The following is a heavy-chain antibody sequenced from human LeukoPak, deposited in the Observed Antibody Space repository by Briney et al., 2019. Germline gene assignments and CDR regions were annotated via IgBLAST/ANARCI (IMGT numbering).Heavy chain of an antibody. Sequence: PGGSLRLSCAASGFTFSSYGMHWVRQAPGKGLEWVAFIRYDGSNKYYADSVKGRFTISRDNSKNTLYLQMNSLRAEDTAVYYCAKDRGEHYVSSGYYRWFDPWGQGTLVTVSS. CDR3: AKDRGEHYVSSGYYRWFDP. J-gene: IGHJ5*02. D-gene: IGHD3-22*01. V-gene: IGHV3-30*02. CDR2: IRYDGSNK. CDR1: GFTFSSYG.